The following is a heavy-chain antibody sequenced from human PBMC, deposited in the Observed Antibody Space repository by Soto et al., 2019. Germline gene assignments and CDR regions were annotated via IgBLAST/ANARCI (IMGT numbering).Heavy chain of an antibody. J-gene: IGHJ6*02. CDR1: GGSLSSGDYY. CDR3: DRNRKTAYYHALGV. CDR2: IYYSGST. Sequence: SETLSLTCTVSGGSLSSGDYYWSWIRQPPGKGLEWIGYIYYSGSTYYNPSLKSRVTISVDTSKNQFSLKLSSVTAADTAVYYCDRNRKTAYYHALGVWGQGTTVTVSS. V-gene: IGHV4-30-4*01. D-gene: IGHD3-16*02.